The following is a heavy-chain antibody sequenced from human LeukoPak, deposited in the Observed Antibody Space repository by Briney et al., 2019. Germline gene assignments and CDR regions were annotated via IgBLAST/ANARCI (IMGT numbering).Heavy chain of an antibody. Sequence: PGRSLRLSCAASGFTFSSYAMHWVRQAPGKGLEWVAVISYDGSNKYYADSVKGRFTISRDNSKNTLYLQMNSLRAEDTAVYYCAKDLVTHDYWGQGTLVTVSS. CDR2: ISYDGSNK. J-gene: IGHJ4*02. CDR3: AKDLVTHDY. V-gene: IGHV3-30-3*01. CDR1: GFTFSSYA. D-gene: IGHD3-9*01.